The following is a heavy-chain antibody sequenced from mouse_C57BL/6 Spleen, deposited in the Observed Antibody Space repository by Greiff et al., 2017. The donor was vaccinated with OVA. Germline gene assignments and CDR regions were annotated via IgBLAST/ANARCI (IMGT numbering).Heavy chain of an antibody. D-gene: IGHD2-2*01. CDR1: GFTFSDYG. Sequence: EVQGVESGGGLVKPGGSLKLSCAASGFTFSDYGMHWVRQAPEKGLEWVAYISSGSSTIYYADTVKGRFTISRDNAKNTLFLQMTSLRSEDTAMYYCARDYYGYSYYAMDYWGQGTSVTVSS. CDR3: ARDYYGYSYYAMDY. J-gene: IGHJ4*01. V-gene: IGHV5-17*01. CDR2: ISSGSSTI.